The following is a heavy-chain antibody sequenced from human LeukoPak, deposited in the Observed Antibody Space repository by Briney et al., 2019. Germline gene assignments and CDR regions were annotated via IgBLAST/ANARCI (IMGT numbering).Heavy chain of an antibody. CDR2: INHSGST. V-gene: IGHV4-34*01. J-gene: IGHJ5*02. Sequence: SETLSLTCAVYGGSFSGYYWSWIRQPPGKGLERIGEINHSGSTNYNPSLKSRVTISVDTSKNQFSLKLSSVTAADTAVYYCARASRITMVRGVIRPRNWFDPWGQGTLVTVSS. CDR3: ARASRITMVRGVIRPRNWFDP. D-gene: IGHD3-10*01. CDR1: GGSFSGYY.